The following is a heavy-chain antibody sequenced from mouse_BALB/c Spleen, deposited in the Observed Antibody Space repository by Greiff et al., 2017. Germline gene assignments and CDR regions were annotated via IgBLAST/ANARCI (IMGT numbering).Heavy chain of an antibody. CDR1: GFTFSDYY. Sequence: EVKLQESGGGLVKPGGSLKLSCAASGFTFSDYYMYWVRQTPEKRLEWVATISDGGSYTYYPDSVKGRFTISRDNAKNNLYLQMSSLKSEDTAMYYCANGYGFAYWGQGTLVTVSA. J-gene: IGHJ3*01. CDR3: ANGYGFAY. D-gene: IGHD2-2*01. CDR2: ISDGGSYT. V-gene: IGHV5-4*02.